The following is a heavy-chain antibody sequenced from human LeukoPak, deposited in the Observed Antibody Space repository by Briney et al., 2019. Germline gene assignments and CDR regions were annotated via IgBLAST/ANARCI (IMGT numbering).Heavy chain of an antibody. D-gene: IGHD3-22*01. V-gene: IGHV1-2*02. CDR2: INPNSGGT. CDR1: GYTFTGYY. Sequence: GASVKVSCKASGYTFTGYYMHWVRQAPGQGLEWMGWINPNSGGTNYAQKFQGRVTMTRDTSISTAYMELSRLRSDDTAVYYCARITMIVGWGNTDAFDIWGQGTMVTVSS. CDR3: ARITMIVGWGNTDAFDI. J-gene: IGHJ3*02.